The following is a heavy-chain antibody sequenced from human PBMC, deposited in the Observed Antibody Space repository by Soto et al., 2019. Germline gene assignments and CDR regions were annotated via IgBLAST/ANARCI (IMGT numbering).Heavy chain of an antibody. CDR1: GYTFTGYY. J-gene: IGHJ5*02. Sequence: ASVKVSCKASGYTFTGYYMHWVRQAPGQGLEWMGWINPNSGGTNYAQKFQGRVTMTRDTSISTAYMELSRLRSGDTAVYYCARDEGQLARGGFDPWGQGTLVTVPS. V-gene: IGHV1-2*02. CDR2: INPNSGGT. D-gene: IGHD6-13*01. CDR3: ARDEGQLARGGFDP.